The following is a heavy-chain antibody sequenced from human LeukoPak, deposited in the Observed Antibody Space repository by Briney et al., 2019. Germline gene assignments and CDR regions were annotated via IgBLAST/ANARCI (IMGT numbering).Heavy chain of an antibody. V-gene: IGHV3-23*01. J-gene: IGHJ5*02. CDR2: ISGSGGST. Sequence: PGGSLRLSCAASGFTFSSYSMNWVRQAPGKGLEWVSAISGSGGSTYYADSVKGRFTISRDNSKNTLYLQMNSLRAEDTAVYYCAKAHGIAVFWFDPWGQGTLVTVSS. CDR1: GFTFSSYS. D-gene: IGHD6-19*01. CDR3: AKAHGIAVFWFDP.